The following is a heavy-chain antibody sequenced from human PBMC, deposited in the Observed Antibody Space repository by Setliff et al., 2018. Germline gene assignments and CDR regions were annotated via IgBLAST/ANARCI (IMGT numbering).Heavy chain of an antibody. CDR3: AREQWLDPPGYYYMDV. CDR2: VYHSGST. D-gene: IGHD6-19*01. CDR1: GGPISSSSYY. V-gene: IGHV4-39*07. J-gene: IGHJ6*03. Sequence: PSETLSLTCTVSGGPISSSSYYWGWIRQPPGKELEYIGSVYHSGSTYYNPSLKSRVTISVDTSKNQFSLKLSSVTAADMAVYYCAREQWLDPPGYYYMDVWAKGTTVTVSS.